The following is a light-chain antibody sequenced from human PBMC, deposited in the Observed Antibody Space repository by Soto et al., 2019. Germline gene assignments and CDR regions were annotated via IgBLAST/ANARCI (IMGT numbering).Light chain of an antibody. V-gene: IGKV1-9*01. Sequence: DIQLTQSPSFLSASVGDRVTITCRASQGISSYLAWYQQKPGKAPKLLIYAASTLQSGVPPRFSGSGSGTEFTLTISSLQPEDFATYYCQQLNSYPRMYTFGQGTKLEIK. J-gene: IGKJ2*01. CDR2: AAS. CDR1: QGISSY. CDR3: QQLNSYPRMYT.